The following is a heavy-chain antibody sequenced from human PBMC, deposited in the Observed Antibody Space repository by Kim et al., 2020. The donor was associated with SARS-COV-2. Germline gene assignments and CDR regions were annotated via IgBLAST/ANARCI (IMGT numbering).Heavy chain of an antibody. D-gene: IGHD6-19*01. Sequence: YYADSVKGRFTISRDNAKNSLYLQMNSLGAEDTAVYYCARDAVGSLGFDYWGQGTLVTVSS. V-gene: IGHV3-21*01. J-gene: IGHJ4*02. CDR3: ARDAVGSLGFDY.